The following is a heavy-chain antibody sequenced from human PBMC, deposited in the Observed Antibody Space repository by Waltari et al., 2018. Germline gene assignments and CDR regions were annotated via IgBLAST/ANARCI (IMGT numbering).Heavy chain of an antibody. CDR1: GDSVSNHYW. Sequence: QLQLQQSGPGLVKPSESLFLSCAVPGDSVSNHYWWSWVRHPPGNGLEWIGQIHGTGKTNYNPSLESRVTVSMDTSNNQFSLRVTSPTAADTAVYFCARDRGRGLYLDSWGQGTLVTVS. J-gene: IGHJ4*02. CDR2: IHGTGKT. V-gene: IGHV4-4*02. D-gene: IGHD1-26*01. CDR3: ARDRGRGLYLDS.